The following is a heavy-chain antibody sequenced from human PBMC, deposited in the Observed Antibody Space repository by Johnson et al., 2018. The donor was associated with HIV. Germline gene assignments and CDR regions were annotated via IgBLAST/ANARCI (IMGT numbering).Heavy chain of an antibody. CDR3: AKDQRFREVLLYGAFDI. CDR2: ISYDGSNK. D-gene: IGHD3-10*01. J-gene: IGHJ3*02. Sequence: QVQLVESGGGVVQPGRSLRLSCAASGFTFSSYGMHWVRQAPGKGPEWVAVISYDGSNKYYADSVKGRFTISRDNSQNTLYLQMNSLRAEDTAVYYCAKDQRFREVLLYGAFDIWGQGTMVTVSS. V-gene: IGHV3-30*18. CDR1: GFTFSSYG.